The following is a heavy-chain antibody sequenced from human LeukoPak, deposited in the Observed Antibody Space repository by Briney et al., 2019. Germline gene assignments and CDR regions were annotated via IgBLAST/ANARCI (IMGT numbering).Heavy chain of an antibody. CDR1: GYTFTSYG. CDR3: ARVPSGSYYLYYFDY. V-gene: IGHV1-18*01. CDR2: ISAYNGNT. Sequence: ASVKVTCKASGYTFTSYGISWVRQAPGQGLEWMGWISAYNGNTNYAQKLQGRVTITRNTSISTAYMELSSLRSEDTAVYYCARVPSGSYYLYYFDYWGQGTLVTVSS. J-gene: IGHJ4*02. D-gene: IGHD1-26*01.